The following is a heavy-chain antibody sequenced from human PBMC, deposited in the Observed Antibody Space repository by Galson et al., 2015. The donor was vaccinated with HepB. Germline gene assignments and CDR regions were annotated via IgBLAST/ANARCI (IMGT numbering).Heavy chain of an antibody. J-gene: IGHJ4*02. D-gene: IGHD6-19*01. CDR2: ISGNGDST. CDR1: GFAFDTHA. CDR3: ARVHPEYTSGWYRQALYYFDS. V-gene: IGHV3-23*01. Sequence: SLRLSCAASGFAFDTHAMSWVRQAPGRGLEWISGISGNGDSTFYADSVKGRFTVSRDNSKNTPFLQKTGLTADDTAIYYCARVHPEYTSGWYRQALYYFDSWGQGTLVAVSS.